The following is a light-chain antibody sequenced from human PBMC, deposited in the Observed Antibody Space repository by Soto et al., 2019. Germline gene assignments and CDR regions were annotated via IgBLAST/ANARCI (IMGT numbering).Light chain of an antibody. CDR3: QSYDIARRGLI. V-gene: IGLV1-40*01. CDR1: NSNIGTDYG. CDR2: GDT. Sequence: QSALTQPPSVSGAPGQRVTISCIGSNSNIGTDYGVQWYQQFPGTAPKVLIYGDTHRPSGVPDRFAGSRSGTSASLAIAGLQTEDEADYYCQSYDIARRGLIFGVGTKLTVL. J-gene: IGLJ2*01.